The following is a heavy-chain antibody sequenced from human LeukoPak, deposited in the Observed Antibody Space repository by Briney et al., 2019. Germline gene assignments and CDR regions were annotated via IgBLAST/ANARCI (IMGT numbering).Heavy chain of an antibody. Sequence: ASVKVSCKASGYTFTGYYMHWVRQAPGQGLEWMGWINPNSGGTNYAQEFQGRVTMTRDTSISTAYMELSRLRSDDTAVYYCARDPPITMIVPGDDYWGQGTLVTVSS. D-gene: IGHD3-22*01. V-gene: IGHV1-2*02. CDR3: ARDPPITMIVPGDDY. CDR1: GYTFTGYY. CDR2: INPNSGGT. J-gene: IGHJ4*02.